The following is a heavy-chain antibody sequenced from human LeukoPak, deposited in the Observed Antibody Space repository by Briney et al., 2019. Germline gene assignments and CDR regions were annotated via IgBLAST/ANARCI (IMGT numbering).Heavy chain of an antibody. CDR3: ARWTGSYDALDI. Sequence: PGGSLELSCAASRFTFSSHSMDWVRPAPGKGLEWVSSISSSSSYIYYADSVKGRFTISRDNAKSSLFLQMNYLKAEDTAVYYCARWTGSYDALDIWGQGTMVTVSS. J-gene: IGHJ3*02. V-gene: IGHV3-21*01. CDR1: RFTFSSHS. D-gene: IGHD1-26*01. CDR2: ISSSSSYI.